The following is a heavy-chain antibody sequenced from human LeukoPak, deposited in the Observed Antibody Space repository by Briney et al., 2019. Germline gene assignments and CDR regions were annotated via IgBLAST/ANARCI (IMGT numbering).Heavy chain of an antibody. CDR3: VREAEDIVVVPAATYYYYYYMDV. D-gene: IGHD2-2*01. CDR1: GGSISSYY. J-gene: IGHJ6*03. Sequence: SETLSLTCTVSGGSISSYYWSWIRQPAGKGLEWIGRIYTSGSTNYNPSLKSRVTMSVDTSKNQFSLKLSSVPAADPAVYYCVREAEDIVVVPAATYYYYYYMDVWGKGTTVTVSS. CDR2: IYTSGST. V-gene: IGHV4-4*07.